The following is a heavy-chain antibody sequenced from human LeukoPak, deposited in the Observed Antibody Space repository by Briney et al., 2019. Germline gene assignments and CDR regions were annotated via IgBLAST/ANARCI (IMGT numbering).Heavy chain of an antibody. J-gene: IGHJ4*02. CDR3: ARDFDYYDSSGYYYGGDY. CDR2: INPNSGGT. D-gene: IGHD3-22*01. V-gene: IGHV1-2*02. Sequence: ASVKVSCKASGYTFTGYYMHWVRQAPGQGLEWMGWINPNSGGTNYAQKFQGRVTMTRDASISTAYMELSRLRSDDTAVYYCARDFDYYDSSGYYYGGDYWGQGTLVTVSS. CDR1: GYTFTGYY.